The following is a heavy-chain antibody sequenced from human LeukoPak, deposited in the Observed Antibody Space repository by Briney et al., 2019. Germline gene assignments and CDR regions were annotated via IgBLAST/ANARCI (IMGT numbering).Heavy chain of an antibody. CDR3: ARLGGGYSYGFYDY. V-gene: IGHV4-4*07. D-gene: IGHD5-18*01. Sequence: SETLSLTCTVSGGSISSYYWSWIRQPAGKGLEWIGRIYTSGSTNYNPSLKSRVTISVDTSKNQFSLKLSSVTAADTAVYYCARLGGGYSYGFYDYWGQGTLVTVSS. J-gene: IGHJ4*02. CDR1: GGSISSYY. CDR2: IYTSGST.